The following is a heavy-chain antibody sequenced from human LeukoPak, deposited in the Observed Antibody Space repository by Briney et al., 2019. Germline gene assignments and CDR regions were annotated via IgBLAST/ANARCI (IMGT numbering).Heavy chain of an antibody. V-gene: IGHV3-53*01. Sequence: PGGSLRLSCAASGFTVSSNYMSWVRQAPGKGLEWVSVIYSGGSTYYADSVKGRFTISRDNSKNTLYLQMNSLRAEDTAVYYCARSQSWGPYCFDYWGQGTLVTVSS. J-gene: IGHJ4*02. D-gene: IGHD7-27*01. CDR3: ARSQSWGPYCFDY. CDR1: GFTVSSNY. CDR2: IYSGGST.